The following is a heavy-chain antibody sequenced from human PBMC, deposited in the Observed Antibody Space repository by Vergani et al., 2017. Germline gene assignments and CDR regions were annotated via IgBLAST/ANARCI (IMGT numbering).Heavy chain of an antibody. J-gene: IGHJ6*02. CDR1: GFTFSSYA. Sequence: EVQLLESGGDLVQPGRSLRLSCAASGFTFSSYAMHWVRQAPGKGLEWVAFIGSSGPYINYADSVKGRFIISRDNTNNSLFLQLRSLRAEDAAVYYCARDCTSGGCPDNYGMDVWGQGATVTVSS. CDR3: ARDCTSGGCPDNYGMDV. D-gene: IGHD2-8*01. V-gene: IGHV3-21*06. CDR2: IGSSGPYI.